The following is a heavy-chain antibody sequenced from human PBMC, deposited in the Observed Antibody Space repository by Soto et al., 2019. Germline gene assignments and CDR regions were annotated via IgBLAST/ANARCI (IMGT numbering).Heavy chain of an antibody. Sequence: ASVKVSCKASGYTFTSYGISWVRQAPGQGLEWMGWISAYNGNTNYAQKLQGRVTMTTDTSTSTAYMELRSLRSDDTAVYYCARNSLLRYFDWLSIDYWGQGTLVTVSS. V-gene: IGHV1-18*01. D-gene: IGHD3-9*01. CDR2: ISAYNGNT. CDR3: ARNSLLRYFDWLSIDY. J-gene: IGHJ4*02. CDR1: GYTFTSYG.